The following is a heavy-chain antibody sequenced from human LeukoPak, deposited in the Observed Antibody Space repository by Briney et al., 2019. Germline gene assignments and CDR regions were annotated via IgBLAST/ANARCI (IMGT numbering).Heavy chain of an antibody. D-gene: IGHD5-24*01. CDR3: ARPRDGYQPYFDY. CDR2: IHPGDSDT. Sequence: GESLKISCKGSGYSFTSYWIGWVRQMPGKGLEWMGIIHPGDSDTRYSPSFQGQVTTSADKSISTAYLQWSSLKASDTAMYYCARPRDGYQPYFDYWGQGTLVTVSS. CDR1: GYSFTSYW. V-gene: IGHV5-51*01. J-gene: IGHJ4*02.